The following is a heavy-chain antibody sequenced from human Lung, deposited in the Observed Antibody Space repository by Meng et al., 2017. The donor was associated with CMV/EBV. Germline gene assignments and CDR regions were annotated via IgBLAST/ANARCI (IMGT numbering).Heavy chain of an antibody. CDR2: IIPILGIA. V-gene: IGHV1-69*02. CDR3: ARAFIVVVPAAIGSPYGMDV. Sequence: SXXVSXKASGGTFSSYTISWVRQAPGQGLEWMGRIIPILGIANYAQKFQGRVTITTDKSTSTAYMELSSLRSEDTAVYYCARAFIVVVPAAIGSPYGMDVWXQGNXVNGAS. CDR1: GGTFSSYT. D-gene: IGHD2-2*01. J-gene: IGHJ6*02.